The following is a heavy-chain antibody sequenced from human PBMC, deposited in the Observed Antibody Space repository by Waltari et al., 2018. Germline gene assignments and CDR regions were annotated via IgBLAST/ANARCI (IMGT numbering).Heavy chain of an antibody. CDR3: ARGGGPRTVVALTFDL. Sequence: QVQLVQSGAEVKKPGASVKVSCKASGYTFTNFGINWVRQAPGQGLEWVGWISPYNSNADYHQKFQNRVTMTTDTSTKTAFLELRSLRSDDTAVYYCARGGGPRTVVALTFDLWGQGTLVTVSS. J-gene: IGHJ4*02. D-gene: IGHD3-22*01. CDR2: ISPYNSNA. CDR1: GYTFTNFG. V-gene: IGHV1-18*01.